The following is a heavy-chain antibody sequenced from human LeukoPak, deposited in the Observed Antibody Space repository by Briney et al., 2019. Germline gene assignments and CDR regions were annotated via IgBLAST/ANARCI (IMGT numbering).Heavy chain of an antibody. Sequence: SETLSLTCTVSGGSISSSSYYWGWIRQPPGKGLEWIGSIYYSGSTYYNPSLKSRVTISVDTSKNQFSLKLSSVTAADTAEYYCARDDIITGTTGYFDYWGQGTLVTVSS. CDR2: IYYSGST. V-gene: IGHV4-39*07. CDR1: GGSISSSSYY. CDR3: ARDDIITGTTGYFDY. J-gene: IGHJ4*02. D-gene: IGHD1-14*01.